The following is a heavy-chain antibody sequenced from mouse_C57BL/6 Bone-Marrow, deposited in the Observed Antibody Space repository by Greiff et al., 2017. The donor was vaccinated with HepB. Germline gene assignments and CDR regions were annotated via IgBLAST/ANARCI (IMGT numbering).Heavy chain of an antibody. CDR2: INPSSGYT. J-gene: IGHJ3*01. V-gene: IGHV1-4*01. CDR1: GYTFTSYT. D-gene: IGHD1-2*01. Sequence: VQLQESGAELARPGASVKMSCKASGYTFTSYTMHWVKQRPGQGLEWIGYINPSSGYTKYNQKFKDKATLTADKSSSTAYMQLSSLTSEDSAVYYCARGIKGFAYWGQGTLVTVSA. CDR3: ARGIKGFAY.